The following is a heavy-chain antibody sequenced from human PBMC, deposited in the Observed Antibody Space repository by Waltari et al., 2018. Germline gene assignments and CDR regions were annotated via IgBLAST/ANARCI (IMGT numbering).Heavy chain of an antibody. CDR1: GGSISSYY. J-gene: IGHJ4*02. Sequence: QVQLQESGPGLVKPSETLSLTCTVSGGSISSYYWSWIRPPAGKGLEWIGRIYTSGSTNYNPSLKSRVTMSVDTSKNQFSLKLSSVTAADTAVYYCATERYDFWSGYYSPFDYWGQGTLVTVSS. CDR3: ATERYDFWSGYYSPFDY. V-gene: IGHV4-4*07. CDR2: IYTSGST. D-gene: IGHD3-3*01.